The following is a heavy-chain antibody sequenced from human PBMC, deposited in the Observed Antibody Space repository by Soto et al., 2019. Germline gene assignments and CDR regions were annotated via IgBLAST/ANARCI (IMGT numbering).Heavy chain of an antibody. D-gene: IGHD6-6*01. J-gene: IGHJ5*01. CDR3: ARGRNFPRIAARGRFDP. Sequence: SETLSLTCAVYGGSFSGYYWSWIRQPPGKGLEWIGEINHSGSTNYNPSLKSRVTISVDTSKNQFSLKLSSVTAADTAVYYCARGRNFPRIAARGRFDPWRQGTLVTASS. CDR2: INHSGST. CDR1: GGSFSGYY. V-gene: IGHV4-34*01.